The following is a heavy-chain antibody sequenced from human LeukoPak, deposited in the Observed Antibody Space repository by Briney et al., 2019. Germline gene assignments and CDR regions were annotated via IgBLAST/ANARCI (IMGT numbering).Heavy chain of an antibody. V-gene: IGHV1-2*02. Sequence: ASVKVSCKASGYTFTGYYMHWVRQAPGQGLEWMGWINPNSGGTNYAQKSQGRVTMTRDTSISTAYMELSRLRSDDTAVYYCARAPYSSGWGIYYWGQGTLVTVSS. CDR1: GYTFTGYY. J-gene: IGHJ4*02. D-gene: IGHD6-19*01. CDR3: ARAPYSSGWGIYY. CDR2: INPNSGGT.